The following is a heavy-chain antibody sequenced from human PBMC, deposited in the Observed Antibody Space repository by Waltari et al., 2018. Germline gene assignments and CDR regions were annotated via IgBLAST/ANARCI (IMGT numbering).Heavy chain of an antibody. D-gene: IGHD6-13*01. Sequence: QVQLQQWGAGLLKPSETLSLTCAVYGGSFSGYYCSWIRQPPGKGLEWIGEINHSGSTNYNPSLKSRVTISVDTSKNQFSLKLSSVTAADTAVYYCASTGGIAAAGSPYWGQGTLVTVSS. V-gene: IGHV4-34*01. J-gene: IGHJ4*02. CDR3: ASTGGIAAAGSPY. CDR2: INHSGST. CDR1: GGSFSGYY.